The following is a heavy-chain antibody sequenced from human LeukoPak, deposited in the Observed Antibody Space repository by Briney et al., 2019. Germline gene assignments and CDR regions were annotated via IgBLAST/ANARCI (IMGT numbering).Heavy chain of an antibody. J-gene: IGHJ5*02. Sequence: PGRSLRPSCAASGFTFSSNSMNWVRQAPGKGLEWVSSITRSSTSTYYTDSVRGRFTISRDNAKNSLYLQMNSLRAEDTAVYYCARDNWNDAPGGFDPWGQGTLVTVSS. V-gene: IGHV3-21*01. D-gene: IGHD1-20*01. CDR2: ITRSSTST. CDR3: ARDNWNDAPGGFDP. CDR1: GFTFSSNS.